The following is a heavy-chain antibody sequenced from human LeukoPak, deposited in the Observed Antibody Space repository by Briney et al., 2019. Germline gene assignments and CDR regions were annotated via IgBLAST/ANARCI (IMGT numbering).Heavy chain of an antibody. V-gene: IGHV3-23*01. Sequence: GGSLRLSCAASGFTFSSFAMTWARQAPGKGLEWVAVISGSGGTTYYADSVKGRFTISRDSSKNTLFLQMNDLTVEDTARYYCARRPGNWGQGILVTVSS. CDR1: GFTFSSFA. CDR3: ARRPGN. CDR2: ISGSGGTT. D-gene: IGHD1-14*01. J-gene: IGHJ4*02.